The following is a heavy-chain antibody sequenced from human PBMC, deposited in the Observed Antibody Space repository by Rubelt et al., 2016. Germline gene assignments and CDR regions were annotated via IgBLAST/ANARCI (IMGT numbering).Heavy chain of an antibody. CDR2: RDNSGRT. CDR3: AREVGGSPYYFDY. D-gene: IGHD2-15*01. CDR1: GAPITSGGYS. Sequence: QLPLQESGSGLVKPSQTLSLTCTVSGAPITSGGYSWSWIRQPPGKGLEGIGYRDNSGRTYYNAYLRRRGSFSVDSANNQVSLKLSVGNVAETAVYYCAREVGGSPYYFDYWGQGALVTVSS. J-gene: IGHJ4*02. V-gene: IGHV4-30-2*01.